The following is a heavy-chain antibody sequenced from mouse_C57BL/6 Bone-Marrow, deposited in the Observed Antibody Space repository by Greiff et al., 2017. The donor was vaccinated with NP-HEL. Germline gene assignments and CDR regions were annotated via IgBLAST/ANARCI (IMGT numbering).Heavy chain of an antibody. V-gene: IGHV5-6*01. D-gene: IGHD4-1*01. CDR2: ISSGGSYT. CDR3: ANWEDFFWS. Sequence: VQLKESGGDLVKPGGSLKLSCAASGFTFSSYGMSWVRQTPDKRLEWVATISSGGSYTYYPDSVKGRFTISRDNAKNTLYLQMSSLKSEDTAMYYCANWEDFFWSWGQGTLVTVSA. CDR1: GFTFSSYG. J-gene: IGHJ3*01.